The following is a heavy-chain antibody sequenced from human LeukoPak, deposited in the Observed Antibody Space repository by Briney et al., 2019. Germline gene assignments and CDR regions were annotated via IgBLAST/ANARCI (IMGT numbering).Heavy chain of an antibody. CDR1: GGSFSVYY. D-gene: IGHD6-13*01. CDR3: ARGVAAAWRGLDWFDP. Sequence: ASETLSLTCAVYGGSFSVYYWSWIRQPPGKGLEWIGEINHSGSTNYNPSLKSRVTISVDTSKNQFSLKLSSVTAADTAVYYCARGVAAAWRGLDWFDPRGQGTLVTVSS. V-gene: IGHV4-34*01. J-gene: IGHJ5*02. CDR2: INHSGST.